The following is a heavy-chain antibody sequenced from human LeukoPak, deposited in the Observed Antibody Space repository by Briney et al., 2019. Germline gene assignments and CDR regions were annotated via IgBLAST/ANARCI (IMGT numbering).Heavy chain of an antibody. D-gene: IGHD3-10*01. V-gene: IGHV4-38-2*02. Sequence: SETLSLTCTVSGYSINSAFYWGWIRVPPGQGLEWIGSVFHRGTTYYNSSLKSRVNISIDTSKDQFSLKLNSLTAEDTAMYYCVRDGYYGSGSPGWFGPWGPGTLVIVSA. CDR1: GYSINSAFY. CDR3: VRDGYYGSGSPGWFGP. J-gene: IGHJ5*02. CDR2: VFHRGTT.